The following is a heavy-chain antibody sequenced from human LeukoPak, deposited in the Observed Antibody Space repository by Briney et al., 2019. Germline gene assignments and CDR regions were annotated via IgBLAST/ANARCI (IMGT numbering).Heavy chain of an antibody. D-gene: IGHD6-6*01. CDR3: AKLSSSSLEDYYYYYGMDV. J-gene: IGHJ6*02. Sequence: LPGGSLRLSCAASGFTFDDYAMHWVRQAPGKGLEWVSGISRNSGSIGYADSVKGRFTISRDNAKNSLYLQMNSLRAEDTALYYCAKLSSSSLEDYYYYYGMDVWGQGTTVTVSS. CDR1: GFTFDDYA. CDR2: ISRNSGSI. V-gene: IGHV3-9*01.